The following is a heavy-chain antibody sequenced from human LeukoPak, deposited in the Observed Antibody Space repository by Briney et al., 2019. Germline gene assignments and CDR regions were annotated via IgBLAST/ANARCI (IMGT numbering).Heavy chain of an antibody. CDR1: GGTFSSYA. CDR3: AKSRSGSVHDAFDV. D-gene: IGHD3-3*01. V-gene: IGHV1-69*05. J-gene: IGHJ3*01. Sequence: ASVKVSCKASGGTFSSYAISWVRQAPGQGLEWMGGIIPIFGTANYAQKFQGRVTITTDGSTSTAYMELSSLRAEDTAVYYCAKSRSGSVHDAFDVWGQGTMVTVSS. CDR2: IIPIFGTA.